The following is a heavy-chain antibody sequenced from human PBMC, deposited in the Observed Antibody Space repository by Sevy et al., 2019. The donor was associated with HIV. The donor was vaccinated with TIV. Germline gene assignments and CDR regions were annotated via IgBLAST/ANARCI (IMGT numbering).Heavy chain of an antibody. CDR2: IYYNGHI. Sequence: SETLSLTCTVSGGSITSLYWNWIRQPPGKGLEWIANIYYNGHINYNPSLKSRVTLSLDTSNNQFSLRLGSVTAAATAMYYCAGENAWGRGYSWGQGTLVTVSS. J-gene: IGHJ4*02. V-gene: IGHV4-59*08. CDR3: AGENAWGRGYS. D-gene: IGHD1-26*01. CDR1: GGSITSLY.